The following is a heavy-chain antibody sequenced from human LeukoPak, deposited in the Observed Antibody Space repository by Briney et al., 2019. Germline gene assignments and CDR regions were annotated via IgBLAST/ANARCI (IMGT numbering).Heavy chain of an antibody. CDR2: IYYSGST. Sequence: SETLSLTCTVSGGSISSYYWSWIRQPPGKGLEWVGYIYYSGSTDYNPSLKSRVTISVDTSKNQFSLKLSSVTAADTAVYYCARDRWSYTYWGQGTLVTVSS. V-gene: IGHV4-59*01. CDR3: ARDRWSYTY. J-gene: IGHJ4*02. CDR1: GGSISSYY. D-gene: IGHD1-26*01.